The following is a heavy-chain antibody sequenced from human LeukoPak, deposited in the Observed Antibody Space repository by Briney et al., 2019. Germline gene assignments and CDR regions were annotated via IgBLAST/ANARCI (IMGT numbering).Heavy chain of an antibody. V-gene: IGHV4-34*01. Sequence: SETLSLTCAVYGGSFSGYYWSWIRQPPGKGLEWIGEINHSGSTNYNPSLKSRVTISVDTSKNQFSLKLSSVTAADTAVYYCARAPNGDPLDYWGQGTLVTVSS. CDR1: GGSFSGYY. CDR2: INHSGST. D-gene: IGHD7-27*01. J-gene: IGHJ4*02. CDR3: ARAPNGDPLDY.